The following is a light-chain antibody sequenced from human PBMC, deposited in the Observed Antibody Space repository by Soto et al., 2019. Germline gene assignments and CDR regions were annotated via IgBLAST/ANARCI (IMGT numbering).Light chain of an antibody. CDR3: LQDHTYPWT. Sequence: IEMTPSPYSFSVSVTERFPIICRASQAIGNDLGWYQQRPGEAPELLLYGASTLRSGVPSRFSGSGSGTHFALTINNLQPEDSATYFCLQDHTYPWTFGQGSKVDIK. CDR1: QAIGND. CDR2: GAS. V-gene: IGKV1-6*02. J-gene: IGKJ1*01.